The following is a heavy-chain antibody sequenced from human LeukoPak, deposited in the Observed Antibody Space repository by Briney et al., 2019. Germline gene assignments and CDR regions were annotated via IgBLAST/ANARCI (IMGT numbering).Heavy chain of an antibody. D-gene: IGHD1-26*01. CDR1: DGSISGSY. Sequence: SGTLSLTCTVSDGSISGSYWNWIRQPPGKGLEWIGNIYYSGRTNYNPSLKSRVTISVDTSKNRVSLKLTSVTAADTAVYYCARHSGTYMDYWGQGTLVTVSS. V-gene: IGHV4-59*08. J-gene: IGHJ4*02. CDR2: IYYSGRT. CDR3: ARHSGTYMDY.